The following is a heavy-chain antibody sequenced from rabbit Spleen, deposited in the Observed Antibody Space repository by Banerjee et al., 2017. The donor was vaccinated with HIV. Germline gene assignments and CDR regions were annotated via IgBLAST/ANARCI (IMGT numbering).Heavy chain of an antibody. D-gene: IGHD4-2*01. CDR3: GRGAGNNWYVGDL. J-gene: IGHJ4*01. CDR2: IYAAKGST. Sequence: QLTETGGGLVQPGGSLTLSCKASGIDFTNYYINWVRQAPGKGLEWIGIIYAAKGSTDYASWVNGRFTISSDNAQSTVDLKMTSLTAADTAIYFCGRGAGNNWYVGDLWGPGTLVTVS. V-gene: IGHV1S7*01. CDR1: GIDFTNYY.